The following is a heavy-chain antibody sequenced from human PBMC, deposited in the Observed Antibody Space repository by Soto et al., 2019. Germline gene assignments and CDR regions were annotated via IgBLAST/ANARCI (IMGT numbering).Heavy chain of an antibody. CDR3: AGSYWSGGRCHSYVMEI. V-gene: IGHV4-4*02. J-gene: IGHJ6*01. CDR2: IYHSGRT. CDR1: GGSINNGNS. Sequence: QVQLQESGPGLVKPSGTLSLTCDVSGGSINNGNSWSWVRQSPARGLEWIGEIYHSGRTDYNPSLKGRVTISIDRSKNQCSLTLSSVTAADTAIYYCAGSYWSGGRCHSYVMEIRGQGTTVTVSP. D-gene: IGHD3-3*01.